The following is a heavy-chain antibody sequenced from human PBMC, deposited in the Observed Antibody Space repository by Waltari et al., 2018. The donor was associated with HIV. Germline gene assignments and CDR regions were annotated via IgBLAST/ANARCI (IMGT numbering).Heavy chain of an antibody. CDR1: GFTFSDSS. CDR2: ISSSSSYT. D-gene: IGHD4-4*01. CDR3: ARDQYPYWFDP. V-gene: IGHV3-11*05. J-gene: IGHJ5*02. Sequence: QLQLVESGGGLVKPGGSLRPSCAASGFTFSDSSLRWTRQAPGKGLEWVSYISSSSSYTNYADSVKGRFTISRDNAKNSLYLQMNSLRAEDTAVYYCARDQYPYWFDPWGQGTLVTVSS.